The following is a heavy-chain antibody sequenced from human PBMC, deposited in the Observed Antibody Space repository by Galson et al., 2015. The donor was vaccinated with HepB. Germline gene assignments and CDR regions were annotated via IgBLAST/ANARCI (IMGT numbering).Heavy chain of an antibody. CDR3: AGSKSSSWGVLDF. Sequence: SVKVSCKASGGTISSSSIAWVRQAPGQGLEWMGGIIPLSGSRNYAPKFQGRVTIAADKSTNTVYIELSGLTSEDTAVFYCAGSKSSSWGVLDFWGQGTLITVSS. D-gene: IGHD6-13*01. V-gene: IGHV1-69*06. CDR1: GGTISSSS. CDR2: IIPLSGSR. J-gene: IGHJ4*02.